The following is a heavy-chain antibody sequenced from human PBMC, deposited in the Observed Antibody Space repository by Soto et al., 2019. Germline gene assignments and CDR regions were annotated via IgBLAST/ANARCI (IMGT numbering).Heavy chain of an antibody. J-gene: IGHJ2*01. Sequence: EVQLLESGGGLVQPGGSLRLSCAASGFTFSSYAMSWVRQAPGKGLEWVSAISGSGGSTYYADSVKGRFTISRDNSKNTLYLQMNSLRVEDTAVYYCAAAHSSSWSNWYFDLWGRGTLVTVSS. CDR3: AAAHSSSWSNWYFDL. CDR2: ISGSGGST. CDR1: GFTFSSYA. D-gene: IGHD6-13*01. V-gene: IGHV3-23*01.